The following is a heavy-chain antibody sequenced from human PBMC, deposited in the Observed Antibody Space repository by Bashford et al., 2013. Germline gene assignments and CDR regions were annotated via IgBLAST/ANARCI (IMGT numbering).Heavy chain of an antibody. Sequence: VRQAPGKGLEWVSSISSSSSYIYYADSVKGRFTISRDNAKNSLYLQMNSLRAEDTAVYYCARGRYCSSTSWTTTRSCYFDYWGQGTLVTVSS. V-gene: IGHV3-21*01. D-gene: IGHD2-2*01. CDR3: ARGRYCSSTSWTTTRSCYFDY. J-gene: IGHJ4*02. CDR2: ISSSSSYI.